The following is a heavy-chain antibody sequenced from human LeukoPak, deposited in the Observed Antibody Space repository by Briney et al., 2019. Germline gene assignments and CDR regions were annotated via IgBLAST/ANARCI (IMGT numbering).Heavy chain of an antibody. CDR3: ARGRYSYGFGYFDY. Sequence: SVKVSCKASGGTFSSYAISWVQQAPGQGLEWMGGIIPIFGTANYAQKFQGRVTITADESTSTAYMELSSLRSEDTAVYYCARGRYSYGFGYFDYWGQGTLVTVSS. V-gene: IGHV1-69*13. D-gene: IGHD5-18*01. CDR1: GGTFSSYA. CDR2: IIPIFGTA. J-gene: IGHJ4*02.